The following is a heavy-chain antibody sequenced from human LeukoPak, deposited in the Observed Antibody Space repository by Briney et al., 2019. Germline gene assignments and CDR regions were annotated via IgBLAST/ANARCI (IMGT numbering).Heavy chain of an antibody. CDR1: GFTFSSSA. CDR2: ISSSGGST. V-gene: IGHV3-23*01. J-gene: IGHJ3*02. Sequence: GGSLRLSCAASGFTFSSSAMSWVRQAPGKGLEWVSAISSSGGSTYYADSVKGRFSISRDNSKNTLYLQMNSLRAEDTAVYYCARVRLLWFGELSYHGAFDIWGQGTMVTVSS. CDR3: ARVRLLWFGELSYHGAFDI. D-gene: IGHD3-10*01.